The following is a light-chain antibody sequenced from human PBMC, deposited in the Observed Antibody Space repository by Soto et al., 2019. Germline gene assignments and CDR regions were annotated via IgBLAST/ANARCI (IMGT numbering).Light chain of an antibody. CDR2: AAS. CDR3: QQDNSYS. CDR1: QSISSY. J-gene: IGKJ1*01. V-gene: IGKV1-39*01. Sequence: DIQITQPPSSLSASVGDIFTITCRASQSISSYLNWYQQKPGKAPKLLIYAASNLQSGVPSRFSGSGSGTEFTLTISSLQPDDFATYYCQQDNSYSFGQGTKVDIK.